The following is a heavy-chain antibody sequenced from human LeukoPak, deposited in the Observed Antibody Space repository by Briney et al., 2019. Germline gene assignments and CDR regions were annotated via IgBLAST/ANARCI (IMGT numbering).Heavy chain of an antibody. Sequence: ASVKVSCKASGYTFTGYYMHWVRQAPGQGLEWMGWINPNSGGANYAQKFQGRVTMTRDTSISTAYMELSRLRSDDTAVYYCARVAGGLVVPAIHFDYWGQGTLVTVSS. D-gene: IGHD2-2*01. V-gene: IGHV1-2*02. CDR3: ARVAGGLVVPAIHFDY. CDR2: INPNSGGA. CDR1: GYTFTGYY. J-gene: IGHJ4*02.